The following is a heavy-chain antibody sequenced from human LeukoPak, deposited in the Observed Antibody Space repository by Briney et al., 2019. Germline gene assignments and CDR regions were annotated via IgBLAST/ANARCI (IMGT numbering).Heavy chain of an antibody. J-gene: IGHJ4*02. CDR3: ASLSLGSGYYY. D-gene: IGHD3-3*01. CDR2: INPSGGST. Sequence: ASVKVSCKASGGTFTSYYMHSVRQAPGQGLEWMGIINPSGGSTSYAQKFQGRVTMTRDTSTSTVYMELSSLRSEDTAVYYCASLSLGSGYYYWGQGTLVTVSS. V-gene: IGHV1-46*03. CDR1: GGTFTSYY.